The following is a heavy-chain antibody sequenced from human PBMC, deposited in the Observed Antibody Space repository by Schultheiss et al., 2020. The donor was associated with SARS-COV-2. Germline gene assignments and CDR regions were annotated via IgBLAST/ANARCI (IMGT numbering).Heavy chain of an antibody. D-gene: IGHD2-8*01. CDR1: GFTFDDYT. CDR2: FGGPGAGA. V-gene: IGHV3-23*01. Sequence: GGSLRLSCAASGFTFDDYTMHWVRQAPGKGLEWVSSFGGPGAGAHYADSVKGRFTVSKDNSKNALLLQMNSLRAEDTAIYYCAKSRIMATYYYYGMDVWGQGTTVTVSS. J-gene: IGHJ6*02. CDR3: AKSRIMATYYYYGMDV.